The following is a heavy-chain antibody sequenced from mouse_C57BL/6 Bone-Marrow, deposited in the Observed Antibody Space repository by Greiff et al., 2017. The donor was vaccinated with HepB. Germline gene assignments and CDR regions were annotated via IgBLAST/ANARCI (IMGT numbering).Heavy chain of an antibody. Sequence: QVQLKQPGAELVKPGASVKMSCKASGYTFTSYWITWVKQRPGQGLEWIGDIYPGSGSTNYNEKFKSKATLTVDTSSSTAYMQLSSLTSEDSAVYFCARSRYYGSSPWFAYWGQGTLVTVSA. CDR3: ARSRYYGSSPWFAY. V-gene: IGHV1-55*01. D-gene: IGHD1-1*01. CDR1: GYTFTSYW. CDR2: IYPGSGST. J-gene: IGHJ3*01.